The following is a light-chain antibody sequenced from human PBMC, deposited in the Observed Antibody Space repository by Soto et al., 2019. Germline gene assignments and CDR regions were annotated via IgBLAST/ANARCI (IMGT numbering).Light chain of an antibody. V-gene: IGKV3-20*01. CDR2: DAS. CDR3: QQYARPPFA. CDR1: QRISNSY. Sequence: EIVLTRSPGTLSLSPGERATLSCRASQRISNSYLAWYQQKPGQAPRLLLYDASSRATGIPDRVSGSGSGTDFTLTISRLEPEDFAVYYCQQYARPPFAVGQGTKVDIK. J-gene: IGKJ2*01.